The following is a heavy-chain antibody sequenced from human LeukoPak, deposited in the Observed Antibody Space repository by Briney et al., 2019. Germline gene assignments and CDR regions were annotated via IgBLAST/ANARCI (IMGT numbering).Heavy chain of an antibody. D-gene: IGHD1-14*01. Sequence: SETLSLTCTVSRYSISSGYYWGWIRQSPGKGLEWIGDVYHSGTTNYNPSLKSRVAISVDTSKNQFSLRLSSVTAADTAVYYCARGTGFDPWGQGTLVTVSS. CDR2: VYHSGTT. V-gene: IGHV4-38-2*02. CDR3: ARGTGFDP. J-gene: IGHJ5*02. CDR1: RYSISSGYY.